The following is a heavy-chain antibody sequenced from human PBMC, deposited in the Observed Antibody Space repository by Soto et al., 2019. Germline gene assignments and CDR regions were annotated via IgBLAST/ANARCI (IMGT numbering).Heavy chain of an antibody. J-gene: IGHJ6*02. CDR2: IIPIFGPP. CDR1: GGTFSSYA. V-gene: IGHV1-69*01. CDR3: SKDRRGRDGYNFGTRYYYGMDV. D-gene: IGHD5-12*01. Sequence: QVQLVQSGAEVKKPGSSVKVSCKASGGTFSSYAISWVRQAPGQGLEWMGGIIPIFGPPNYAQRFQDRVTITADESTSTAYMEVSSLTSEDTVVYYCSKDRRGRDGYNFGTRYYYGMDVWGQGTTVTVSS.